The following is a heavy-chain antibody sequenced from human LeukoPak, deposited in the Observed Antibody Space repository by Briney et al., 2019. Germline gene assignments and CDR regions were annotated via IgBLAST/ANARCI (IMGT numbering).Heavy chain of an antibody. CDR2: INGDGSST. CDR3: AKDDFLWFGELLRYYYYGMDV. CDR1: GFTFSSYW. Sequence: GGSLRLSCAASGFTFSSYWMYWVRQAPGKGLVWVSRINGDGSSTTYADSVQGRFTISRDNAKNTLYLQMNSLRAEDTAVYYCAKDDFLWFGELLRYYYYGMDVWGQGTTVTVSS. V-gene: IGHV3-74*01. J-gene: IGHJ6*02. D-gene: IGHD3-10*01.